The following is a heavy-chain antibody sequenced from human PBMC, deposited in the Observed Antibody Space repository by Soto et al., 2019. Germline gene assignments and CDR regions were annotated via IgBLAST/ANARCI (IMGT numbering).Heavy chain of an antibody. Sequence: QVQLVESGGGVVQPGGSLRLSCAASGFAFSGFAMHWVRQAPGKGLQLVAIIWHDGSNEFYEDSVRGRFTISRDNSKIILYLQLNSLRTDDTATYHCTKDPVFGGWNGMHVWGQGTTVIVSS. CDR1: GFAFSGFA. V-gene: IGHV3-33*03. CDR2: IWHDGSNE. D-gene: IGHD3-10*02. J-gene: IGHJ6*02. CDR3: TKDPVFGGWNGMHV.